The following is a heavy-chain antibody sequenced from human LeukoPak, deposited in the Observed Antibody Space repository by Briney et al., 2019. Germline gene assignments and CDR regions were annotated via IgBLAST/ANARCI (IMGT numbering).Heavy chain of an antibody. CDR1: GFTFSSYA. CDR2: IYGGGNI. D-gene: IGHD5-24*01. V-gene: IGHV3-53*01. J-gene: IGHJ4*02. Sequence: GGSLRLSCTASGFTFSSYAMNWVRQAPGKGLEWVSVIYGGGNIYYADSVKGRFTISRDNSKNTLYLQMNSLRAEDTAVYYCARGAGYNYPYYFDYWGQGTLVTVSS. CDR3: ARGAGYNYPYYFDY.